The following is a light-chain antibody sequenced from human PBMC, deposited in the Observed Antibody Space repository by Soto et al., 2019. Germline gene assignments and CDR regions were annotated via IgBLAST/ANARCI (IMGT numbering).Light chain of an antibody. CDR3: QHYGRSPWP. V-gene: IGKV3-20*01. J-gene: IGKJ1*01. CDR2: GAS. Sequence: LSLSPGARVTLCCRGSQCVSNNYLAWYQQKPGQAPRLRNHGASSRSPGVPDRFSGSGSGTGFPLTISTLEPEDFAVYYCQHYGRSPWPFGRGHNVEIK. CDR1: QCVSNNY.